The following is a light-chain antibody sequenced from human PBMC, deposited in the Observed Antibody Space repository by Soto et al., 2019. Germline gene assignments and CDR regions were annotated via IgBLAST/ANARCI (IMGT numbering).Light chain of an antibody. CDR2: EVS. CDR1: SSDIGAYNH. J-gene: IGLJ1*01. CDR3: SSYTNINTRACV. Sequence: QCVLTQPASVSGSPGQSITISCTGTSSDIGAYNHVSWYQQNPGKAPQLIIYEVSNRPSGLSNRFSASKSGNAASLTISGLQAEDEAEYYCSSYTNINTRACVFGTGTKVTVL. V-gene: IGLV2-14*01.